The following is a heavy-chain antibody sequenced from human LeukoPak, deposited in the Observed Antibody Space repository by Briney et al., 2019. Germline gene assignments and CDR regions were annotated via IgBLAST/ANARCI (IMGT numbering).Heavy chain of an antibody. Sequence: ASVKVSCKASGYTFTGYYMHWVRQAPGQGLEWMGWINPNSGGTNYAQKFQGRVTMTRDTSISTAYMELSRLRSDDTAVYYCARDGHGSGSYPLHYRDYYYYYGMDVWGQGTTVTVSS. CDR2: INPNSGGT. D-gene: IGHD3-10*01. V-gene: IGHV1-2*02. CDR3: ARDGHGSGSYPLHYRDYYYYYGMDV. CDR1: GYTFTGYY. J-gene: IGHJ6*02.